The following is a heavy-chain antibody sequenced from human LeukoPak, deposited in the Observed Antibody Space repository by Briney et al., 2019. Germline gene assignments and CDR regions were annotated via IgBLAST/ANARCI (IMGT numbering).Heavy chain of an antibody. V-gene: IGHV3-48*02. CDR1: GFTFSSYS. CDR2: ISSSSSTI. CDR3: ARESIAARRGDAFDI. J-gene: IGHJ3*02. D-gene: IGHD6-6*01. Sequence: GGSLRLSCAASGFTFSSYSMNWVRQAPGKGLEWVSYISSSSSTIYYADSVKGRFTISRDNAKNSLYLQMNSLRDEDTAVYYCARESIAARRGDAFDIWGQGTMVTVSS.